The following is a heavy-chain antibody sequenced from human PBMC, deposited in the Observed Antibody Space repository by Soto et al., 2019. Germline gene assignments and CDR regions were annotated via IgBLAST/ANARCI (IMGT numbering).Heavy chain of an antibody. CDR2: ITYEGTTK. J-gene: IGHJ6*02. CDR3: AKARGANNCASYDGLDV. Sequence: QEQLVESGGGVVQPGRSLRLSCAASGFIFANYGMHWVRQAPGKGLEWVALITYEGTTKYYADAVKGRFTISRDNAKNMVSLQMDSLRAEDTAVYYCAKARGANNCASYDGLDVWCQGTTVTVSS. D-gene: IGHD5-18*01. V-gene: IGHV3-30*18. CDR1: GFIFANYG.